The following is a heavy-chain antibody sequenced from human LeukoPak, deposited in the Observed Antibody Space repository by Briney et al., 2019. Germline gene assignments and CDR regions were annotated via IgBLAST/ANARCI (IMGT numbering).Heavy chain of an antibody. CDR3: ARDLGKAGGYSSAFDY. CDR2: IRQDGSER. D-gene: IGHD6-19*01. Sequence: GGSLRLSCAASGFTFRNYAMSWVRQAPGKGLEWVANIRQDGSERYYVVSVKGRFTISRDNAKNSLYLQMDSLRAEDTAVYYCARDLGKAGGYSSAFDYWGQGTLVTVSS. J-gene: IGHJ4*02. V-gene: IGHV3-7*01. CDR1: GFTFRNYA.